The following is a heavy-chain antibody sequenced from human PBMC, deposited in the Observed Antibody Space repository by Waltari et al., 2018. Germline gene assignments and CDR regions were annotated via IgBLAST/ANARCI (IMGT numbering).Heavy chain of an antibody. CDR1: GFPFSSSA. D-gene: IGHD3-22*01. Sequence: EVQLLESGGGLVQPGGSLRLSCAASGFPFSSSAISWVRQAPGKGLEWVSAISGSGGSTYYADSVKGRFTISRDNSKNTLYLQMNSLRAEDTAVYYCAKHYDSSGYFDYWGQGTLVTVSS. J-gene: IGHJ4*02. V-gene: IGHV3-23*01. CDR2: ISGSGGST. CDR3: AKHYDSSGYFDY.